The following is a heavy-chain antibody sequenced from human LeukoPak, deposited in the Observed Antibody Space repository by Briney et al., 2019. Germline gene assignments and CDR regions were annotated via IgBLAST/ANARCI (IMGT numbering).Heavy chain of an antibody. D-gene: IGHD2-21*02. CDR1: GFTFSSYA. J-gene: IGHJ4*02. V-gene: IGHV3-23*01. Sequence: PGGSLRLSCAASGFTFSSYAMSWVRQAPGKGLEWASSISSSGANTYYADSVKGRFTISRDNSKNTLYLQLSSLRAEDTAVYYCAKRDRPCSGDCSAPYYFDYWGQGTLVTVSS. CDR3: AKRDRPCSGDCSAPYYFDY. CDR2: ISSSGANT.